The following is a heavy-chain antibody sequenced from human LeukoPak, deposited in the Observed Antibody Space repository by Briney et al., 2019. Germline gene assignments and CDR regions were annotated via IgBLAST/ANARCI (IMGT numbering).Heavy chain of an antibody. Sequence: SVKVSCKASGGTFSSYAISWVRQAPGQGLEWMGGIIPIFGTANYAQKFQGRVTITADKSTSTAYMELSSLRSEDTGVYYCARTYCSGGSCPHDAFDIWGQGTMVTVSS. V-gene: IGHV1-69*06. J-gene: IGHJ3*02. CDR2: IIPIFGTA. CDR3: ARTYCSGGSCPHDAFDI. CDR1: GGTFSSYA. D-gene: IGHD2-15*01.